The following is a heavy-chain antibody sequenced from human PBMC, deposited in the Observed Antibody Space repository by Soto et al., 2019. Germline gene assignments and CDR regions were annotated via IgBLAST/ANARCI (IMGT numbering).Heavy chain of an antibody. D-gene: IGHD3-22*01. J-gene: IGHJ4*02. V-gene: IGHV1-69*13. Sequence: SVKVSCKASGGTFSSYAISWVRQAPGQGLEWMGGIIPIFGTANYAQKFQGRVTITADESTSTAYMELSSLRSEDTAVYYCARDDSSGTNLDYWGQGTLVTVSS. CDR2: IIPIFGTA. CDR1: GGTFSSYA. CDR3: ARDDSSGTNLDY.